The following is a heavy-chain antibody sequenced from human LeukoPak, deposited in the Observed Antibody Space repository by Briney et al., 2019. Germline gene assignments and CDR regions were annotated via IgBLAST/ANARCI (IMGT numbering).Heavy chain of an antibody. CDR3: ARDSWARAYDIDH. V-gene: IGHV1-18*01. CDR1: GFTFTNYA. Sequence: ASVKVSCKGSGFTFTNYAISWVRQAPGQGLEWLAWISVDNGNANYIRNLQGRVTLTTDTSTSTAYMELRNLRSDDTAVYYCARDSWARAYDIDHWGQGTLVTVSS. D-gene: IGHD5-12*01. J-gene: IGHJ5*02. CDR2: ISVDNGNA.